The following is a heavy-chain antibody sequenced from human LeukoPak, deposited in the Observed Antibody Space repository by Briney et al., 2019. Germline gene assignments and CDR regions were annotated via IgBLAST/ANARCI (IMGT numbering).Heavy chain of an antibody. CDR2: ISGSGGST. V-gene: IGHV3-23*01. D-gene: IGHD6-19*01. CDR3: ARDSDWQWLGYYFDY. J-gene: IGHJ4*02. CDR1: GFTFSSYA. Sequence: GGSLRLSCAASGFTFSSYAMSWVRQAPGKGLEWVSAISGSGGSTYYADSVKGRFTISRDNSKNTLYLQMNSLRAEDTAVYYCARDSDWQWLGYYFDYWGQGTLVTVSS.